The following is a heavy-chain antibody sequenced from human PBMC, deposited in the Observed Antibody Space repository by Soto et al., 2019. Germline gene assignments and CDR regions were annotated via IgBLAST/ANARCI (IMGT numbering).Heavy chain of an antibody. CDR2: ISSSSSYI. Sequence: GGSLRLSCAASGFTFSSYSMNWIRQAPGKGLEWVSSISSSSSYIYYADSVKGRFTISRDTAKNSLYLKMNSLRAEDTAVYYCARGGVMVRGVIINYYGMDVWGQGTTVTVSS. V-gene: IGHV3-21*01. J-gene: IGHJ6*02. CDR3: ARGGVMVRGVIINYYGMDV. CDR1: GFTFSSYS. D-gene: IGHD3-10*01.